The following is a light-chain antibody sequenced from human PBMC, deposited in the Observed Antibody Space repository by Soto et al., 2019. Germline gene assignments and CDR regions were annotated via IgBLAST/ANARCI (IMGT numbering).Light chain of an antibody. CDR1: QSVSSTY. J-gene: IGKJ5*01. CDR2: GAY. V-gene: IGKV3-20*01. CDR3: QPYDTSSIT. Sequence: EIVLTQSPGTLSLSPGARATLSGRASQSVSSTYSVWYQQKPGQAPRLLIYGAYNRATGITDRFSGSGSGTDFTLTISRLEPEDFAVYYCQPYDTSSITVGPGTRLEIK.